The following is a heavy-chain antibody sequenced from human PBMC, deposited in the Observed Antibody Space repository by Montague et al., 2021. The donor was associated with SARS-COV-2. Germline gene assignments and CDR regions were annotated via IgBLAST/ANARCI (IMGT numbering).Heavy chain of an antibody. Sequence: SETLSLTCSVSGGSIGSYYCSWLRLPPGKGLEWIGLIHFCVSNTSNPSFTSRVPISIDTPKNQFSLKLSSVTAAATAVYYCARSLGPSGTYYLPYWGQGTLVTVSS. CDR1: GGSIGSYY. CDR2: IHFCVSN. J-gene: IGHJ4*02. D-gene: IGHD3-10*01. V-gene: IGHV4-59*01. CDR3: ARSLGPSGTYYLPY.